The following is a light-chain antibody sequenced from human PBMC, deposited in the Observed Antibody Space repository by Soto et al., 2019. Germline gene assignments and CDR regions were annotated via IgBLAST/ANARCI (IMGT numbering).Light chain of an antibody. Sequence: EIVLTQSLGTLSLSPGERATLSCRASQSVSTNYIAWYQQKPGQAPRLLIYGASNRATGIPDRFSGSGSGAEFTLTISRLEPEDFAVYYCQQYDISPRTFGQGTKVEIK. J-gene: IGKJ1*01. CDR3: QQYDISPRT. CDR2: GAS. V-gene: IGKV3-20*01. CDR1: QSVSTNY.